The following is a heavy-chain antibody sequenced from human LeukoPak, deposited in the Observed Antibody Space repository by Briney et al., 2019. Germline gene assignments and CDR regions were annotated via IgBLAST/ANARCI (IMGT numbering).Heavy chain of an antibody. CDR1: GGTFSSYA. V-gene: IGHV1-69*13. J-gene: IGHJ6*03. D-gene: IGHD2-15*01. Sequence: SVKVSCKASGGTFSSYAISWVRQAPGQGLEWMGGIIPIFGTANYAQKFQGRVTITADESTSTAYMELSSLRSEDTAVYYCALSGCSGGSCYHYYMDVWGKGTTVTISS. CDR2: IIPIFGTA. CDR3: ALSGCSGGSCYHYYMDV.